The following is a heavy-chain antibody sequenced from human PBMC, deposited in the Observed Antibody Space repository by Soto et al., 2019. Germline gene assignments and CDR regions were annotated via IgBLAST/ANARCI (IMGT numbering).Heavy chain of an antibody. D-gene: IGHD2-15*01. CDR2: ISYDGSNK. CDR3: ARDIGYCSGGSCHGEGFDY. Sequence: RRLSCAASGFTFSSYAMHWVRQAPGKGLEWVAVISYDGSNKYYADSVKGRFTISRDNSKNTLYLQMNSLRAEDTAVYYCARDIGYCSGGSCHGEGFDYWGQGTLVTVSS. V-gene: IGHV3-30-3*01. J-gene: IGHJ4*02. CDR1: GFTFSSYA.